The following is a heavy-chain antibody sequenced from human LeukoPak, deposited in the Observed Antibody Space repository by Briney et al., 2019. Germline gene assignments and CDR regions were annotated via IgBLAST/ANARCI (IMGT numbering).Heavy chain of an antibody. V-gene: IGHV4-39*07. J-gene: IGHJ4*02. CDR1: GASISGSGYY. CDR3: ARDLGSGSYFY. Sequence: SETLSLTCAVSGASISGSGYYLGWIRQPPGRGPEWIGNIYHLGNTYYNPSLKSRVTISVDTSKNQFSLKLSSVTAADTAVYYCARDLGSGSYFYWGQGTLVTVSS. CDR2: IYHLGNT. D-gene: IGHD1-26*01.